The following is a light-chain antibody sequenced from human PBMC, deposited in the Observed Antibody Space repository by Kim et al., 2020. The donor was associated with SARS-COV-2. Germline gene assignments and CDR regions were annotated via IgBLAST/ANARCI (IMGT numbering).Light chain of an antibody. Sequence: PGGTVPLTCASNTGAVTSSDYANWFQQKPGQALRSLIHHTFKRNSWTPARFSGSHLENRATLTLSRVQPEDEAVYYCLLSYGGPWVFGGGTQLTVL. V-gene: IGLV7-43*01. CDR2: HTF. CDR1: TGAVTSSDY. CDR3: LLSYGGPWV. J-gene: IGLJ3*02.